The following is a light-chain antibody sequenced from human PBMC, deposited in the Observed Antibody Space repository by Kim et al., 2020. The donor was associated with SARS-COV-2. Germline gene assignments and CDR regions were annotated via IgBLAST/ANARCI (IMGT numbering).Light chain of an antibody. CDR3: QQYGSSPRT. Sequence: SPGERATPSCRASQSVSSSYLAWYQQKPGQAPRLLIYGASSRATGIPDRLSGSGSGTDFTLTISRLEPEDFAVYYCQQYGSSPRTFGQGTNMDIK. CDR1: QSVSSSY. J-gene: IGKJ1*01. CDR2: GAS. V-gene: IGKV3-20*01.